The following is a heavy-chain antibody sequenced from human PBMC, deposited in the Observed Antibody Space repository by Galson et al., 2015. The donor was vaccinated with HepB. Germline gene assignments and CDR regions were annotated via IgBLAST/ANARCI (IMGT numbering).Heavy chain of an antibody. Sequence: SLRLSCAASGFTFSSYSMNWVRQAPGKGLEWVSSISSSSSYIYYADSVKGRFTISRDNAKNSLYLQMNSLRAEDTAVYYCARDFLTSGYSYGPAFFDYWGQGTLVTVSS. CDR1: GFTFSSYS. J-gene: IGHJ4*02. CDR2: ISSSSSYI. CDR3: ARDFLTSGYSYGPAFFDY. V-gene: IGHV3-21*01. D-gene: IGHD5-18*01.